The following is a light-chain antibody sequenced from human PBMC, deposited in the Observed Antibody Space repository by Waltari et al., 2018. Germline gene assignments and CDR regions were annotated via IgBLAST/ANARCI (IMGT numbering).Light chain of an antibody. V-gene: IGLV2-23*03. CDR3: CSFAGSSTFNWV. CDR1: SRDVGRINL. CDR2: EGS. Sequence: QSALTQPASVSGSPGQSITISCTGTSRDVGRINLVPGYQQHPGKPPKLMVYEGSKRPSWILYRCSGSTSGNTASLTISGLQAEDESAYYCCSFAGSSTFNWVFGGGTKLTVL. J-gene: IGLJ3*02.